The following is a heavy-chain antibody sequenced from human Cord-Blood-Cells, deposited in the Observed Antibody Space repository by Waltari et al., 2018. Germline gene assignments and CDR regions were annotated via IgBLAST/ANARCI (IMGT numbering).Heavy chain of an antibody. CDR2: TSSSSSTI. D-gene: IGHD3-10*01. CDR1: GFTFSSYS. CDR3: ARDYGSGSYYCYYYYMDV. J-gene: IGHJ6*03. V-gene: IGHV3-48*02. Sequence: EVQLVESGGGLVQPGGSLRLSCAASGFTFSSYSMNWVRQAPGKGMEWVSYTSSSSSTICDADAVKGRFTISRDNAKNSLYLQMNRLRDEDTAVYDCARDYGSGSYYCYYYYMDVWGKGTTVSVSS.